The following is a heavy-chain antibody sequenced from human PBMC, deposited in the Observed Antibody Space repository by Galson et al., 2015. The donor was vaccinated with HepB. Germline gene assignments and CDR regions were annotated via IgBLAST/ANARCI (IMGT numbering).Heavy chain of an antibody. CDR1: GFPFNNAW. J-gene: IGHJ5*02. D-gene: IGHD2-8*02. CDR2: IKSKTDGETT. Sequence: SLRLSCAASGFPFNNAWMTWVRQAPGMGLEWVGRIKSKTDGETTDYAAPVKGRFTISRDDSKNRLYLQMNSLKPEDTAVYYCTTDVYYSTYWSWLDPWGQGTLGTVSS. V-gene: IGHV3-15*01. CDR3: TTDVYYSTYWSWLDP.